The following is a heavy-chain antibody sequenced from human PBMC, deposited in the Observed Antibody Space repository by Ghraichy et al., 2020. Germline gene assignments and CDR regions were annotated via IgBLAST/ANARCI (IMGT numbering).Heavy chain of an antibody. CDR3: AKSFPTTITRSRGFDF. V-gene: IGHV1-18*01. CDR1: NYKFTDYA. Sequence: ASVKVSCKASNYKFTDYAISWVRQAPGQGLEWMGWISTYKGNTNYAQKFQGRVTLTRDTSTNTAHMELTSLRPDDAAVYYCAKSFPTTITRSRGFDFWGQGTMVTVSS. CDR2: ISTYKGNT. D-gene: IGHD4-11*01. J-gene: IGHJ3*01.